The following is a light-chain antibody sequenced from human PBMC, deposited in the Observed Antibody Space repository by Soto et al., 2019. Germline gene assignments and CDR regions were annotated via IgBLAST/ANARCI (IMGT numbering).Light chain of an antibody. CDR2: AAS. CDR3: QQYGSSGT. J-gene: IGKJ1*01. CDR1: QDLKKW. Sequence: DIQLTQSPSSVSASVGDTINITCRASQDLKKWLSWYQQKPGKAPKVLIYAASSLESGVPSRFSGSGSGTEFTLTITSLQTEDFAVYYCQQYGSSGTFGQGTKVEIK. V-gene: IGKV1-12*01.